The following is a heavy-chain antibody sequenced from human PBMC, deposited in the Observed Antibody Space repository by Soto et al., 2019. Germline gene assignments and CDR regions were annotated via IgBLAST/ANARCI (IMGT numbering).Heavy chain of an antibody. CDR1: GGTFSSYT. CDR2: IIPILGIA. V-gene: IGHV1-69*02. CDR3: ARAQGVGGVNIVATTNAFDI. Sequence: QVQLVQSGAEVKKPGSSVKVSCKASGGTFSSYTISWVRQAPGQGLEWMGRIIPILGIANYAQKFQGRVTITADKSTSTAYMELSSLRSEDTAVYYCARAQGVGGVNIVATTNAFDIWGQGTMVTVSS. D-gene: IGHD5-12*01. J-gene: IGHJ3*02.